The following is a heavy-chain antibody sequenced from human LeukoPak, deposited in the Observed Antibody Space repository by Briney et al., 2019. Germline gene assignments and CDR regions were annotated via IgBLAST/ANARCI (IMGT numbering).Heavy chain of an antibody. V-gene: IGHV5-51*01. J-gene: IGHJ4*02. CDR2: IYPGDSDT. Sequence: GASLKISCKGSGYSFTSYWIGWVRQMPGKGVEWMGIIYPGDSDTRYSPSFQGQVTISADKSISTAYLQWSSLKASDTAMYYCARGQAVAGWKYYFDYWGQGTLVTVSS. CDR1: GYSFTSYW. D-gene: IGHD6-19*01. CDR3: ARGQAVAGWKYYFDY.